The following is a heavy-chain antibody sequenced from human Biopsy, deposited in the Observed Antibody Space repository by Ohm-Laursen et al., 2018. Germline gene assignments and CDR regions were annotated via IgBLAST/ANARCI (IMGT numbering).Heavy chain of an antibody. CDR1: GGSISSYY. Sequence: GTLSLTCTVSGGSISSYYWSWIRQPPGKGLEWIGYIYYNGSTNYNPSLKGRFTISVDTSKNHLSLMLTSVTAADTAVYYCARHAPSYSGSYWRYFDLWGRGTLVTVSS. D-gene: IGHD1-26*01. J-gene: IGHJ2*01. V-gene: IGHV4-59*08. CDR2: IYYNGST. CDR3: ARHAPSYSGSYWRYFDL.